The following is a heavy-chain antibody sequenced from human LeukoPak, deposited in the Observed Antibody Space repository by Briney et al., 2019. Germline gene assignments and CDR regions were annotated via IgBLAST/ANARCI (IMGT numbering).Heavy chain of an antibody. V-gene: IGHV1-18*01. D-gene: IGHD3-22*01. CDR1: GYRFTSYG. CDR2: ISGYNGNT. CDR3: ARASRVYYDSSGYYPKDDAFDI. Sequence: GASVEVSCKASGYRFTSYGISWVRQAPGQGLEWMGWISGYNGNTNYEQKIQGRVTMTTDTSTSTAYMELRSLRSDDTAVYYCARASRVYYDSSGYYPKDDAFDIWGQGTMVTVTA. J-gene: IGHJ3*02.